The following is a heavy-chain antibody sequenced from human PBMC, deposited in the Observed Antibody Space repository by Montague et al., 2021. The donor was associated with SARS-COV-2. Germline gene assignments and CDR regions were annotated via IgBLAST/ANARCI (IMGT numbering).Heavy chain of an antibody. V-gene: IGHV4-39*01. J-gene: IGHJ3*02. Sequence: SETLSLTCTVSGGSITRNYYWGWIRQPPGKGLEWVGNIYYSGTTXINPSLESRVTISVDASKNQFSLNLSSVTAADTAVYYCARPLVRGAPKAFDIWGQGALVIVSS. D-gene: IGHD3-10*01. CDR3: ARPLVRGAPKAFDI. CDR2: IYYSGTT. CDR1: GGSITRNYY.